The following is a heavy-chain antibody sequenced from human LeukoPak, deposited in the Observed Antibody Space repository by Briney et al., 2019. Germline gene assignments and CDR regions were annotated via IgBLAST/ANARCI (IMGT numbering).Heavy chain of an antibody. J-gene: IGHJ4*02. CDR2: IKQDGSEK. Sequence: GGSLRLSCAASGFTFSTYWMTWVRQAPGKGLEWVAIIKQDGSEKYYVDSLKGRFTISRDNAKNSLFLQMNSLRAEDTAVYYCARDLPTGYYISSGYYEYFLDYWGQGTLVTVSS. CDR3: ARDLPTGYYISSGYYEYFLDY. D-gene: IGHD3-22*01. CDR1: GFTFSTYW. V-gene: IGHV3-7*04.